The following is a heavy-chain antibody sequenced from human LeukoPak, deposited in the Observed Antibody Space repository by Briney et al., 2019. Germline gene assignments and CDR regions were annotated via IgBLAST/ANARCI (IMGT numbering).Heavy chain of an antibody. CDR3: ASTRTALDAFDI. V-gene: IGHV1-69*13. CDR2: IIPIFGTA. J-gene: IGHJ3*02. D-gene: IGHD2-21*02. CDR1: GYTFTSYG. Sequence: SVKVSCKASGYTFTSYGISWVRQAPGQGLEWMGGIIPIFGTANYAQKFQGRVTITADESTSTAYMELSSLRSEDTAVYYCASTRTALDAFDIWGQGTMVTVSS.